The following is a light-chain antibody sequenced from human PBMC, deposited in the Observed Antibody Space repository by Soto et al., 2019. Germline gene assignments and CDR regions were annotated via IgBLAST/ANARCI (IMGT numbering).Light chain of an antibody. CDR1: SSDVGLYDY. CDR2: AVS. J-gene: IGLJ1*01. CDR3: SSYTSDSSYV. V-gene: IGLV2-14*01. Sequence: QSGLTQPASGSGTPGQSITISCTGTSSDVGLYDYVSWYQQHPGKAPQLMIYAVSNRPSGVSNRFSASKSGNTASLFISGLQAEDEADYYCSSYTSDSSYVFGSGTKVTVL.